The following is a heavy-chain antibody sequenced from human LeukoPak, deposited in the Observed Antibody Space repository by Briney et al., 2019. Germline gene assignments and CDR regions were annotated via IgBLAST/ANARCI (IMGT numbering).Heavy chain of an antibody. CDR1: GYSFTTYW. J-gene: IGHJ4*02. D-gene: IGHD3-10*01. Sequence: PGESLKISCKGSGYSFTTYWIGWVRQMPGKGLEWMGIIYPGDSDTRYSPSFQGQVTISADKSINTAYLQWSSLKVSDTAIYYCARLYRGLTADFDYWGQGTLVTVSS. CDR3: ARLYRGLTADFDY. V-gene: IGHV5-51*01. CDR2: IYPGDSDT.